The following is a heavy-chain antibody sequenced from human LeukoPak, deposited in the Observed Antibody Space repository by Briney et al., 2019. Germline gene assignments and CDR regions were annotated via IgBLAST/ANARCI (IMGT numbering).Heavy chain of an antibody. CDR1: GYSISSGYY. CDR2: IYHTGKS. CDR3: ARVRVGNWFDP. Sequence: SETLSLTCSVSGYSISSGYYWDWIRQPPGKGLEWIASIYHTGKSYYNPSLKSRVTISVDTSKNQISLKLSSVTAADTAVYYCARVRVGNWFDPWGQGTLVTVSS. J-gene: IGHJ5*02. V-gene: IGHV4-38-2*02.